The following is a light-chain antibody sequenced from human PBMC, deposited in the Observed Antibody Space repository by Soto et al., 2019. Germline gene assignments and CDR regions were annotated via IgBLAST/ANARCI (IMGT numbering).Light chain of an antibody. CDR3: LHHYNYPLT. V-gene: IGKV1-17*01. Sequence: DIQMTQSPSSLSASVGDRVTITCRASQDIRNDLGWYQQKPGKAPKRLIFSASTLDSGVPSRFSGGGFWTEFTLTISSLQPEDFATYYCLHHYNYPLTLGGGTKVEIK. CDR1: QDIRND. J-gene: IGKJ4*01. CDR2: SAS.